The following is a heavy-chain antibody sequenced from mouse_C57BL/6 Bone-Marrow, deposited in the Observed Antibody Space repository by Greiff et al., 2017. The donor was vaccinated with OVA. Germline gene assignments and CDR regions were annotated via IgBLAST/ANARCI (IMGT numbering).Heavy chain of an antibody. CDR1: GYTFTSYW. CDR2: IDPSDSYT. V-gene: IGHV1-50*01. D-gene: IGHD2-4*01. CDR3: ARDYDFDY. J-gene: IGHJ2*01. Sequence: QVQLQQPGAELVKPGASVKLSCKASGYTFTSYWMQWVKQRPGQGLEWIGEIDPSDSYTNYNQKFKGKATLTVDTSSSTAYMQLSSLTSEDSAVYYGARDYDFDYWGQGTTLTVSS.